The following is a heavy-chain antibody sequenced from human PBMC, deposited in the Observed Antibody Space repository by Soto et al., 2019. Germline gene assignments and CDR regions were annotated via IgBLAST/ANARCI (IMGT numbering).Heavy chain of an antibody. CDR2: LYYSGST. CDR1: GGSISSGDYY. D-gene: IGHD2-15*01. CDR3: ARVADCIGGRCYFSVDY. Sequence: QVQLQESGPGLVKPSQTLSLTCTVSGGSISSGDYYWSWIRQPPGKGLGGIGYLYYSGSTYYRPSPKSRVTTAVDVSKTHFFVKRSSVTAADPAVDYCARVADCIGGRCYFSVDYWGQGTLVTVSS. J-gene: IGHJ4*02. V-gene: IGHV4-30-4*01.